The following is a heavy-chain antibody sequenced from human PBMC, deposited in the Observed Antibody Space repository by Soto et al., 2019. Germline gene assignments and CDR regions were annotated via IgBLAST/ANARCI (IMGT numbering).Heavy chain of an antibody. V-gene: IGHV1-46*03. CDR1: GYTFTSYY. D-gene: IGHD6-6*01. Sequence: ASVKVSCKASGYTFTSYYMHWVRQAPGQGLEWMGIINPIGGSTSYAQKFQGRVTMTRDTSTSTVYMELSSLRSEDTAVYYCARGGIAARPNYYYYRDVWGKGTTGTVSS. CDR2: INPIGGST. CDR3: ARGGIAARPNYYYYRDV. J-gene: IGHJ6*03.